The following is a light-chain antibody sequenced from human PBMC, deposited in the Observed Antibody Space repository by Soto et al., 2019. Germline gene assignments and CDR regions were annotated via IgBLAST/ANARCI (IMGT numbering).Light chain of an antibody. V-gene: IGKV1-17*01. CDR3: LQHNTYPYI. CDR2: AAS. CDR1: QDIRNN. Sequence: DIQMTQSPSSLSASVGDRVTITCRASQDIRNNVGWYQQKPGKAPKRLIYAASTLQSGVPLRFSGSGFGTEFTLTISSLQPEDFATYYRLQHNTYPYIFGQGTKLEIK. J-gene: IGKJ2*01.